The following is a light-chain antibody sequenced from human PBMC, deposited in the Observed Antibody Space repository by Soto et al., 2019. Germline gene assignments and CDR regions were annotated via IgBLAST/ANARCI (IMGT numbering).Light chain of an antibody. Sequence: VLTQSPRTLSLSPGERATLSYRASQNVNNNFVAWYQQKPGQAPSLLIYGASDRATGVPDRFSGSGSGTDFTLTISRLEPEDFAVYYCQQHGASITFGGGTRVENK. V-gene: IGKV3-20*01. J-gene: IGKJ4*01. CDR1: QNVNNNF. CDR2: GAS. CDR3: QQHGASIT.